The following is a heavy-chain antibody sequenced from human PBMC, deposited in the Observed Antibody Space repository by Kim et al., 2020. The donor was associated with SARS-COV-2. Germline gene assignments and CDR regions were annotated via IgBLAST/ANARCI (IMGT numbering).Heavy chain of an antibody. CDR2: IDTSGTTM. Sequence: GGSLRLSCTASGLTFTDHFMSWIRQAPEKGLEWISSIDTSGTTMYYADSVRGRFTISRDNAKNSLYLHMSGLRPEDTAVYYCARGMNLLWLGQEGSWGRGTLVTVSS. CDR3: ARGMNLLWLGQEGS. D-gene: IGHD3-10*01. V-gene: IGHV3-11*01. J-gene: IGHJ5*02. CDR1: GLTFTDHF.